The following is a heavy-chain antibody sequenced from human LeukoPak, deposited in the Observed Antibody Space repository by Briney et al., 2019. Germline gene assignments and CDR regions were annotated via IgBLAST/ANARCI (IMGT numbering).Heavy chain of an antibody. D-gene: IGHD3-3*01. CDR2: IKLDGSEK. J-gene: IGHJ4*02. CDR3: ARDQYDTWSRRGNFDS. CDR1: GFTFGKYW. V-gene: IGHV3-7*03. Sequence: GGSLRLSCVASGFTFGKYWMSWVRQAPGKGLEWVANIKLDGSEKNYVDSVKGRFTISGDNTKNSLYLQMNSLRAEDTAVFYCARDQYDTWSRRGNFDSWGQGTLVTVSS.